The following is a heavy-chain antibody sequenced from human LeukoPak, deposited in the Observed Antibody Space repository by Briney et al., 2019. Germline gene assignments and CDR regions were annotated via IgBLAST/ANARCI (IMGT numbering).Heavy chain of an antibody. Sequence: PSETLSLTCTVSGGSISSSSYYWGWIRQPPGKGLEWIGSIYYSGSTYYNPSLKSRVTISVDTSKNQFSLKLSSVTAADTAVYYCARGAYEQIMITFGGVISGYFDYWGQGTLVTVSS. J-gene: IGHJ4*02. CDR1: GGSISSSSYY. CDR2: IYYSGST. V-gene: IGHV4-39*07. D-gene: IGHD3-16*02. CDR3: ARGAYEQIMITFGGVISGYFDY.